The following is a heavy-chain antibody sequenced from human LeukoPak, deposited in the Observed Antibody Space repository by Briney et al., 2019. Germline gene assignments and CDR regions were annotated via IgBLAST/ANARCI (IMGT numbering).Heavy chain of an antibody. CDR3: ARDYCSSTSCLFDY. CDR1: GYTFTSYY. Sequence: ASVKVSCKASGYTFTSYYMHWVRQAPGQGLEWMGRINPNSGDTNYAQKFQGRVTMTRDTSISTAYMELSRLRSDDTAVYYCARDYCSSTSCLFDYWGQGTLVPVSS. V-gene: IGHV1-2*06. CDR2: INPNSGDT. J-gene: IGHJ4*02. D-gene: IGHD2-2*01.